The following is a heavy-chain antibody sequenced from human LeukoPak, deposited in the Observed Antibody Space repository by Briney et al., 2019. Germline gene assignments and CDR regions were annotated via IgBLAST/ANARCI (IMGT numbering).Heavy chain of an antibody. CDR3: AKEKGSYSSSSTYFDY. CDR1: GFTFSSYG. V-gene: IGHV3-30*18. J-gene: IGHJ4*02. CDR2: ISYDGSNK. Sequence: GGSLRLSCAASGFTFSSYGMHWVRQAPGKGLEWVAVISYDGSNKYYADSVKGRFTISRDNSKNTLYLQMNSLRAEDTAVYYCAKEKGSYSSSSTYFDYWGQGTLVTVSS. D-gene: IGHD6-6*01.